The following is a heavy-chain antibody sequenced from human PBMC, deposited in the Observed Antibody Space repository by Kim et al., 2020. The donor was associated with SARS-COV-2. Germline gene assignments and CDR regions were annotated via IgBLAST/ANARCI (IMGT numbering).Heavy chain of an antibody. D-gene: IGHD3-9*01. CDR3: ARKGGILRYFDWPRHRDYFDY. V-gene: IGHV1-46*01. CDR1: GYTFTSYY. J-gene: IGHJ4*02. Sequence: ASVKVSCKASGYTFTSYYMHWVRQAPGQGLEWMGIINPSGGSTSYAQKFQGRVTMTRDTSTSTVYMELSSLRSEDTAVYYCARKGGILRYFDWPRHRDYFDYWGQGTLVTVSS. CDR2: INPSGGST.